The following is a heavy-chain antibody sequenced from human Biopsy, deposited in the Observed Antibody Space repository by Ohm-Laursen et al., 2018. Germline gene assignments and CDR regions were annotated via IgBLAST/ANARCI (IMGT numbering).Heavy chain of an antibody. CDR3: ARATNSTGWPYYYFYGMDV. V-gene: IGHV4-59*01. D-gene: IGHD2/OR15-2a*01. J-gene: IGHJ6*02. CDR1: GGSISSDY. Sequence: PSQTLSLTCTASGGSISSDYWSWIRQTPGKGLEWIGYIYYSGSTNYNPSLKSRVTISVDTSKDQFSLRLNSVTAADTAVYYCARATNSTGWPYYYFYGMDVWGQGTTVTVSS. CDR2: IYYSGST.